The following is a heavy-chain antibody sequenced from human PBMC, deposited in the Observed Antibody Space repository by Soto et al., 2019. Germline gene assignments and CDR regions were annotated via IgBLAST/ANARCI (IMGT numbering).Heavy chain of an antibody. CDR2: MNPNSGNT. D-gene: IGHD1-1*01. Sequence: QVQLVQSGAEVKKPGASVKVYCKASGYTFTSYDINWVRQATGQGLEWMGWMNPNSGNTGYAQKFHGRVTMTRNTSISTAYMELRSPRSEDKAVYYCARERTGTTSMDVWGQGTTVTVSS. V-gene: IGHV1-8*01. CDR1: GYTFTSYD. J-gene: IGHJ6*02. CDR3: ARERTGTTSMDV.